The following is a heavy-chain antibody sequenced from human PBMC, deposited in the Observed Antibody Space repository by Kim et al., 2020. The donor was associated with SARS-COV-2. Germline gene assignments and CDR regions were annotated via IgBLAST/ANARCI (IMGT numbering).Heavy chain of an antibody. D-gene: IGHD3-10*01. V-gene: IGHV5-10-1*01. J-gene: IGHJ4*02. CDR2: YT. Sequence: YTNYSPSFQGHVTISADKSISTAYLQWSSLKASDTAMYYCATPVEGGVDYWGQGTLVTVSS. CDR3: ATPVEGGVDY.